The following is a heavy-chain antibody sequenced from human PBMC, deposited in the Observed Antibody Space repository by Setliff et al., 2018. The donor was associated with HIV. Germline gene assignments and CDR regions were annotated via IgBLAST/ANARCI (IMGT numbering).Heavy chain of an antibody. CDR1: GFTFSSYA. CDR2: IYSGGYST. V-gene: IGHV3-23*03. D-gene: IGHD3-10*01. J-gene: IGHJ4*02. Sequence: GGSLRLSCTASGFTFSSYAMTWVRQAPGKGLEWVSVIYSGGYSTYYADSVKGRFTISRDNSKNTLYLQMNSLRAEDTAVYYCAKDGVTDGSGSYFDYWGQGTLVTVSS. CDR3: AKDGVTDGSGSYFDY.